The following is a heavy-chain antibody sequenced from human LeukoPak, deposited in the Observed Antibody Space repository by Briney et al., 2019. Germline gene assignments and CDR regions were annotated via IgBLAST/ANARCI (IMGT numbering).Heavy chain of an antibody. D-gene: IGHD3-10*01. Sequence: QAGGSLRLSCAASGFTFSSYAMSWVRQAPGKGLEWVSAMSGSGGSTYYADSVKGRFTISRDNSKNTLYLQMNSLTAEDTVVYYCAKDPQLGYWGQGTLVTVSS. CDR3: AKDPQLGY. J-gene: IGHJ4*02. V-gene: IGHV3-23*01. CDR1: GFTFSSYA. CDR2: MSGSGGST.